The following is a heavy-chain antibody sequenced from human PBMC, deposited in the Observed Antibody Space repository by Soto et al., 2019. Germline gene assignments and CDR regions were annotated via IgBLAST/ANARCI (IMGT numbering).Heavy chain of an antibody. Sequence: GGSLRLSCSASGFTFSSYAMHWVRQAPGKGLEYVSAISSNGGSTYYADSVKGRFTISRDNSKNTLYLQMSSLRAEDTAVYYFVKGDPTCGSGTRSGYFDYWGQGTLVTVSS. D-gene: IGHD3-10*01. CDR3: VKGDPTCGSGTRSGYFDY. CDR1: GFTFSSYA. J-gene: IGHJ4*02. CDR2: ISSNGGST. V-gene: IGHV3-64D*06.